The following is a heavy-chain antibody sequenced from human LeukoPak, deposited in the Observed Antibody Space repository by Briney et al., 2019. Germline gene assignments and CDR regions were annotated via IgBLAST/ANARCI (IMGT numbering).Heavy chain of an antibody. CDR2: IYYSGST. CDR3: ARGRCRNSGCRPYFDY. V-gene: IGHV4-59*01. J-gene: IGHJ4*02. D-gene: IGHD2/OR15-2a*01. CDR1: GGSISSCY. Sequence: TSETLSLTCTVSGGSISSCYWSWIRQPPGKGLEWIGYIYYSGSTNYNPSLKSRVTISTDTSKSQFSLNLRSVTAEDTGIYYCARGRCRNSGCRPYFDYWGQGTQDTVSS.